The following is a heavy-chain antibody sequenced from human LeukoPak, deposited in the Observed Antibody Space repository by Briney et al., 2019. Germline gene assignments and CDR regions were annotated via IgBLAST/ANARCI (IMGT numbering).Heavy chain of an antibody. CDR2: INPNSGGT. CDR1: GYTFTGYY. Sequence: ASVKVSCKASGYTFTGYYMHWVRQAPGQGLEWMGWINPNSGGTNYAQKLQGRVTMTTDTSTSTAYMELRSLRSDDTAVYYCARADYYDSSGYYLRPYYFDYWGQGALVTVSS. CDR3: ARADYYDSSGYYLRPYYFDY. D-gene: IGHD3-22*01. J-gene: IGHJ4*02. V-gene: IGHV1-2*02.